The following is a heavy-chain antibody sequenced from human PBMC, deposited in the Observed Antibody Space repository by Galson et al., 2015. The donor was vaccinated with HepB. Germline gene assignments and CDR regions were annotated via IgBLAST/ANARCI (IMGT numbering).Heavy chain of an antibody. CDR1: GFTFNNYA. CDR3: AKAVGNTWSAFDS. D-gene: IGHD1-26*01. V-gene: IGHV3-23*01. Sequence: SLRLSCATSGFTFNNYAMNWVRQAPGKGLEWVSTISGSGRDTYYADSVRGRFTISRDNSKNTLYLQMDSLRADDTAIYYCAKAVGNTWSAFDSWGQGILVTASS. CDR2: ISGSGRDT. J-gene: IGHJ4*02.